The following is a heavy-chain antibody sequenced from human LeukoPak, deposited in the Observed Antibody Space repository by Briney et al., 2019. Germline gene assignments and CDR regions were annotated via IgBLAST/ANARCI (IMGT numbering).Heavy chain of an antibody. J-gene: IGHJ3*02. V-gene: IGHV3-66*01. CDR3: AREWLRSASGAFDI. Sequence: GSLRLSCAASGFTVSSNYMSWVRQAPGKGLEWVSVIYSGGSTYYADSVKGRFTISRDNSKNTLYLQMNSLRAEDTAVYYCAREWLRSASGAFDIWGQGTMVTVSS. D-gene: IGHD5-12*01. CDR2: IYSGGST. CDR1: GFTVSSNY.